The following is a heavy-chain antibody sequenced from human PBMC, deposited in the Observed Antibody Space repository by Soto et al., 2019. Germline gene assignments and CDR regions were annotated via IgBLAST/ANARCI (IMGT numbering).Heavy chain of an antibody. CDR2: IAYSGTT. D-gene: IGHD6-19*01. V-gene: IGHV4-59*08. J-gene: IGHJ3*02. CDR1: GDSITVFY. Sequence: QVQVQESGPGLVKPSETLSLTCTVSGDSITVFYWSWLRQSPGKGLEWIGCIAYSGTTSYNPSLKTGVTISLDTPKSQFAQKLSSVTAADTAVYSCAGGGSCWYGGSFETLGQGTMVTVSS. CDR3: AGGGSCWYGGSFET.